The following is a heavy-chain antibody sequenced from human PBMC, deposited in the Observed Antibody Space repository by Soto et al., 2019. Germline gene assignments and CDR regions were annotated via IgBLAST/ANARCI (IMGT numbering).Heavy chain of an antibody. CDR2: IWYDGSNK. CDR1: GVTFSSYC. CDR3: ARDPYSGIAEAGTFYPD. V-gene: IGHV3-33*01. J-gene: IGHJ4*02. D-gene: IGHD6-13*01. Sequence: GSLRASCAGPGVTFSSYCMHWVPQAPGNGLEWVAVIWYDGSNKYYADSVKGRFTISRDNSKNTLYLQMKSLRAEDTAVYYCARDPYSGIAEAGTFYPDWGQGTMVTVSS.